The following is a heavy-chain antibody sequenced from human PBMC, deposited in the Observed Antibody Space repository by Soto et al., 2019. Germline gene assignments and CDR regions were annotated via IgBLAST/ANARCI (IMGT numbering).Heavy chain of an antibody. CDR3: ASSYCGGACKVWHYGMDV. V-gene: IGHV1-3*01. CDR2: INAGNGNT. Sequence: QVQLVQSGAEVKKPGASVKVSCKASGYTFTSYAMHWVRQAPGQRLEWMGWINAGNGNTKYSQKFQGRVTITRDTSASTAYMELSSLRSEDTAVYYCASSYCGGACKVWHYGMDVWGQGTTVTVSS. D-gene: IGHD2-21*01. J-gene: IGHJ6*02. CDR1: GYTFTSYA.